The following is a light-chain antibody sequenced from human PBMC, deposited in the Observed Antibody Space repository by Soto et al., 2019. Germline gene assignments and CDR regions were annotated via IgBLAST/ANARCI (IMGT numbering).Light chain of an antibody. V-gene: IGKV1D-13*01. CDR1: QGISSA. J-gene: IGKJ4*01. CDR3: QQFNNYFT. CDR2: DAS. Sequence: AIQLTQSPSSLSASVGDRVTITCRASQGISSALAWYQQKPGKAPKLLIYDASSLESGVPSRFCGSGSGTDFALTICILQPEDFATDYCQQFNNYFTFGGGTKVEIK.